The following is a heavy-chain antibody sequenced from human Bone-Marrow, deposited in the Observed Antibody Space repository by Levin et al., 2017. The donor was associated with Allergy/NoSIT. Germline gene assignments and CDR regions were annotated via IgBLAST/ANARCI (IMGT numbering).Heavy chain of an antibody. V-gene: IGHV4-59*01. Sequence: KSSETLSLTCTVSGGSISWIRQPPGKGLEWIGYVSNRGTTTYNPSLQGRVTISVDTFSLQLTSVTAADTAVYYCARDDVRWNYYGDFYYYYGMDVWGQGTTVTVSS. D-gene: IGHD3-10*01. CDR3: ARDDVRWNYYGDFYYYYGMDV. CDR1: GGSIS. J-gene: IGHJ6*02. CDR2: VSNRGTT.